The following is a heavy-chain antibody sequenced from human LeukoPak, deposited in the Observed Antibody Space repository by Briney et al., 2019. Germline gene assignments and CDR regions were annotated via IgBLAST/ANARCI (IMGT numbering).Heavy chain of an antibody. Sequence: PGGPLRLPCAASGFTFSSYAMSWVRQAPGKGLEWVSAISGSGGSTYYADSVKGRFTISRDNSKNTLYLQMNSLRAEDTAVYYCAKDSNPYYDILTGYYPIFDYWGQGTLVTVSS. CDR2: ISGSGGST. J-gene: IGHJ4*02. CDR1: GFTFSSYA. V-gene: IGHV3-23*01. D-gene: IGHD3-9*01. CDR3: AKDSNPYYDILTGYYPIFDY.